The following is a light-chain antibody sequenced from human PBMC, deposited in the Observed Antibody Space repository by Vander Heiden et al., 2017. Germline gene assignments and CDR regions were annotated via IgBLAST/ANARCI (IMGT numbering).Light chain of an antibody. Sequence: QSALTQPSLVSVSPGQSIPISCTRTCSDVGSPNLIFCYQQHTGKDPKLMIYEVIKRPSGVSNRFSGYKSGNTASLTISELQAEDEADYYCCSYGRTSILWVFGGGTKLTVL. J-gene: IGLJ3*02. CDR3: CSYGRTSILWV. V-gene: IGLV2-23*02. CDR1: CSDVGSPNL. CDR2: EVI.